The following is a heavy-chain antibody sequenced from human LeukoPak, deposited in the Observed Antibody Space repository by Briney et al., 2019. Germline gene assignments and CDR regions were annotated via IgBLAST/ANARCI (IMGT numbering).Heavy chain of an antibody. CDR1: GVTLSSYA. J-gene: IGHJ2*01. V-gene: IGHV3-23*01. Sequence: QAGGSLRLSCAASGVTLSSYAMSWASQAPGKGLGWVSGISSSGSGGNTYYADSVKGRFTISRDSSKNTLFLHMNTLRAEDTAIYYCAKDRTVGASYWYLDLWGRGTLVTVSS. CDR2: ISSSGSGGNT. CDR3: AKDRTVGASYWYLDL. D-gene: IGHD1-26*01.